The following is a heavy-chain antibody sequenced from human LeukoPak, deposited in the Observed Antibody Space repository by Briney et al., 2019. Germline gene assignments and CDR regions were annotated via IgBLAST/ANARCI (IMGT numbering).Heavy chain of an antibody. V-gene: IGHV3-23*01. CDR3: AKRGVVIRVVLVGFHKEAYYFDS. D-gene: IGHD3-10*01. CDR2: LGGGGGGT. CDR1: EFPLGKFG. J-gene: IGHJ4*02. Sequence: GGPLGLPFEFFEFPLGKFGLAGAPRPPGRGWVGGQGLGGGGGGTNYADSVKGRFTISRDRPKNTLFLQMNSLRAEDTAVYFCAKRGVVIRVVLVGFHKEAYYFDSWGQGALVTVSS.